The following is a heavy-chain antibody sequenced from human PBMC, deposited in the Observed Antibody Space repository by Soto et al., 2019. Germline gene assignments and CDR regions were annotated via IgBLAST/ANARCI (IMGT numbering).Heavy chain of an antibody. CDR1: GFSFSGYW. J-gene: IGHJ5*02. CDR2: INEDGSQK. V-gene: IGHV3-7*03. Sequence: HPGGSLRLSCAASGFSFSGYWMSWVRQAPGKGLEWVANINEDGSQKNYVDSVGGRFTISRDNTQNSLFLQMNSLRPEDTAVFYCAKGGWLDDWGPGTLVTVSS. CDR3: AKGGWLDD.